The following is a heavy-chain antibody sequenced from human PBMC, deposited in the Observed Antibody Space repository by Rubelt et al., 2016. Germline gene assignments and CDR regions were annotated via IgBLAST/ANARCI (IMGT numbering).Heavy chain of an antibody. D-gene: IGHD3-3*01. CDR3: ASADYDFWSGSDRNWFDP. CDR2: IYHSGST. Sequence: QVQLQESGPGLVKPSETLSLTCTVSGYSLSSGYYWGWIRQPPGKGLEWIGSIYHSGSTSYNPSLKSRVTRSVDTSKTQFSRRLSSVTAADTAVYYCASADYDFWSGSDRNWFDPWGQGTLVTVSS. V-gene: IGHV4-38-2*02. J-gene: IGHJ5*02. CDR1: GYSLSSGYY.